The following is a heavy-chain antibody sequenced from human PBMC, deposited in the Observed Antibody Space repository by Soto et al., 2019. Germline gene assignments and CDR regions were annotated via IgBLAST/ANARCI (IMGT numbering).Heavy chain of an antibody. V-gene: IGHV3-30*18. CDR3: AKEGIGVADRSLEV. CDR2: ISYDGSNK. J-gene: IGHJ4*02. Sequence: QVPLVESGGGVVQPGRSLRLSCAASGFTFSSYGMHWVRQAPGKGLEWVAVISYDGSNKYYADSVKGRFTISRDNSKNTLYLQMNSLRAEDTAVYYCAKEGIGVADRSLEVWGQGTLVTVSS. D-gene: IGHD6-6*01. CDR1: GFTFSSYG.